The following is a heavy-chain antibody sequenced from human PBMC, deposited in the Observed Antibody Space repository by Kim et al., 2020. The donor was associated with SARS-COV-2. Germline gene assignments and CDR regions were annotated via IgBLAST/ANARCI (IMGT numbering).Heavy chain of an antibody. V-gene: IGHV7-4-1*02. D-gene: IGHD3-10*01. CDR3: ARDASGPMVQGAFDY. CDR1: GYTFTSYA. J-gene: IGHJ4*02. Sequence: ASVKVSCKASGYTFTSYAMNWVRQAPGQGLEWMGWINTNTGNPTYAQGFTGRFVFSLDTSVSTAYLQISSLKAEDTAVYYCARDASGPMVQGAFDYWGQGTLVTVSS. CDR2: INTNTGNP.